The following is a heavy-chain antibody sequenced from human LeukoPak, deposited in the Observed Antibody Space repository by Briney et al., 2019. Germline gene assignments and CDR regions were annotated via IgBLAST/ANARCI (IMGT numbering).Heavy chain of an antibody. J-gene: IGHJ4*02. Sequence: ASVKVSCKASGYTFTSSGVTWVRQAPGQGLEWMGWISAYNGNTNYAQKLQGRVTMTTDTSTSTAYMELRSLRSDDTAVYYCARGPQSRYSSWYSIYWGQGTLVTVSS. CDR2: ISAYNGNT. CDR1: GYTFTSSG. CDR3: ARGPQSRYSSWYSIY. V-gene: IGHV1-18*01. D-gene: IGHD6-13*01.